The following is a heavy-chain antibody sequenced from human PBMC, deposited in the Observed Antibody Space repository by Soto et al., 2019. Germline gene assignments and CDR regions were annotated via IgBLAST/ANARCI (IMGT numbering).Heavy chain of an antibody. D-gene: IGHD2-2*01. CDR3: ARNDCSSTSCYGSWFFDY. CDR2: IYHSGST. V-gene: IGHV4-30-2*01. J-gene: IGHJ4*02. CDR1: GGSISSGGYS. Sequence: QLQLQESGSGLVKPSQTLSLTCAVSGGSISSGGYSWSWIRQPPGKGLEWIGYIYHSGSTHYNPSLKSRVTISVDRSKNQFSLKLSSVTAADTAVYYCARNDCSSTSCYGSWFFDYWGQGTLVTVSS.